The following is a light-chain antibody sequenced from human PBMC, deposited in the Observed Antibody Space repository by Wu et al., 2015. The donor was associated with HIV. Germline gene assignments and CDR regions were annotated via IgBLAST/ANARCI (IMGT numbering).Light chain of an antibody. CDR2: KAS. CDR1: QTITSW. Sequence: DIQMTQSPSTLSAPVGDRVTTTCRASQTITSWLAWYQQKPGKGPNLLIYKASTLEGGVPSRFSASGSGTEFTLTITNLQPDDFGIYYCQQYNAYPLTFGGGTKVGDQ. CDR3: QQYNAYPLT. J-gene: IGKJ4*01. V-gene: IGKV1-5*03.